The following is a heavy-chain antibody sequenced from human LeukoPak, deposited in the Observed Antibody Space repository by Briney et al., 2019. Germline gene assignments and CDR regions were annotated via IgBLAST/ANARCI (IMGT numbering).Heavy chain of an antibody. D-gene: IGHD5-12*01. CDR1: GFTFSSYS. V-gene: IGHV3-21*01. Sequence: GGSLRLSCTASGFTFSSYSMNWVRQAPGKGLEWVSSISSSTSYTYYADSVKGRFTISRDNAKNSLYLQMNSLRAEDTAVYHCARDGRSGYDPKWGYYYYGMDVWGQGTTVTVSS. CDR3: ARDGRSGYDPKWGYYYYGMDV. CDR2: ISSSTSYT. J-gene: IGHJ6*02.